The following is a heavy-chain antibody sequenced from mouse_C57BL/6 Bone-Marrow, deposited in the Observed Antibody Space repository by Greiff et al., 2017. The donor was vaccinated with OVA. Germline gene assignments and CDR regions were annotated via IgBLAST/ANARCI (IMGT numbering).Heavy chain of an antibody. D-gene: IGHD1-1*01. CDR2: ISNGGGST. CDR1: GFTFSDYY. J-gene: IGHJ1*03. Sequence: EVQLQESGGGLVQPGGSLKLSCAASGFTFSDYYMYWVRQTPEKRLEWVAYISNGGGSTYYPDTVKGRFTISRDNAKNTLYLQMSRLKSEDTAMYYCARRSDYYGSRYWYFDVWGTGTTVTVSS. CDR3: ARRSDYYGSRYWYFDV. V-gene: IGHV5-12*01.